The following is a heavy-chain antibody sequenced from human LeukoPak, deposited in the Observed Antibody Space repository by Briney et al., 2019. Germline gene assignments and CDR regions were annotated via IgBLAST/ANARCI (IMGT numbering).Heavy chain of an antibody. CDR1: GGSITSSSYY. D-gene: IGHD4-17*01. Sequence: SETLSLTCTVSGGSITSSSYYWGWIRQPPGRGLEWIGTIYYSGNTFYNPSLESRVTISVDRSKNQFSLKLSSVTAADTAVYYCARVLNDYGDYALDYWGQGTLVTVSS. CDR2: IYYSGNT. CDR3: ARVLNDYGDYALDY. V-gene: IGHV4-39*07. J-gene: IGHJ4*02.